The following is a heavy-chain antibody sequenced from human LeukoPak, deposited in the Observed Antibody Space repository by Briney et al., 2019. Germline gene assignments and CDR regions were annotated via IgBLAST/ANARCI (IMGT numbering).Heavy chain of an antibody. CDR2: IDSDGSST. J-gene: IGHJ4*02. CDR1: GFSFSDYG. D-gene: IGHD2-2*01. Sequence: PGRSLRLSCAASGFSFSDYGMHWVRQAPGKGLVWVSRIDSDGSSTNYADSVKGRFTISRDNAKNTLYMQMSSLRAEDTAVYYCARSLVVPAACDYWGQGTLVTVSS. CDR3: ARSLVVPAACDY. V-gene: IGHV3-74*01.